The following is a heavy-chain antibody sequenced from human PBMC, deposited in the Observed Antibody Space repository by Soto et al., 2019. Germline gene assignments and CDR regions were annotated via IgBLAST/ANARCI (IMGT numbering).Heavy chain of an antibody. CDR3: ARDPLWGTAMVLWYFDL. D-gene: IGHD5-18*01. Sequence: PWGSLRLSCAASGFTFSSYAMHWVRQAPGKGLEWVAVISYDGSNKYYADSVKGRFTISRDNSKNTLYLQMNSLRAEDTAVYYCARDPLWGTAMVLWYFDLWGRGTLVTVSS. CDR2: ISYDGSNK. CDR1: GFTFSSYA. J-gene: IGHJ2*01. V-gene: IGHV3-30-3*01.